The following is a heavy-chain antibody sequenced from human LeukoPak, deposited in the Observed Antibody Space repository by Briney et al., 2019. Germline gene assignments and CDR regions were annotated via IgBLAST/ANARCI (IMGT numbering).Heavy chain of an antibody. CDR3: ARGGVHGYSYGRFGY. J-gene: IGHJ4*02. CDR1: GGSISSSNW. V-gene: IGHV4-4*02. CDR2: IYHSGST. D-gene: IGHD5-18*01. Sequence: PSEALSLTCAVSGGSISSSNWWSWVRQPPGKGLEWIGEIYHSGSTNYNPSLKSRVTISVDTSKNQFSLKLSSVTAADTAVYYGARGGVHGYSYGRFGYWGQGTLVTVSS.